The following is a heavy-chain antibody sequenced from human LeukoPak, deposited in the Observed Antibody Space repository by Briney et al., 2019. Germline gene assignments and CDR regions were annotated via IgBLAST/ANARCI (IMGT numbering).Heavy chain of an antibody. CDR1: GDGVSSNSGV. J-gene: IGHJ3*01. V-gene: IGHV6-1*01. CDR3: ARSLWGGAFDV. Sequence: SQTLSLTCAISGDGVSSNSGVWNWIRQSPSRGLEWLGKTYYRSKWYNDYAVSVKSRITINPGTSKNQFSLHLNSVTPEDTAVYYCARSLWGGAFDVWGQGTMVAVSS. D-gene: IGHD3-16*01. CDR2: TYYRSKWYN.